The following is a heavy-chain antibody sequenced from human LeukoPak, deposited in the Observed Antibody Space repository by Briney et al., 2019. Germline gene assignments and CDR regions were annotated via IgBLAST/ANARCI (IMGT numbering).Heavy chain of an antibody. Sequence: GGSLRLSCAASGFTFSSYSMNWVRQAPGKGLEWVSSISSSSSYIYYADSVKGRFTISRDNAKNSLYLQMNSLRAEDMAVYYCARSDILTPGDVWGKGTTVTVSS. J-gene: IGHJ6*04. CDR3: ARSDILTPGDV. CDR2: ISSSSSYI. CDR1: GFTFSSYS. V-gene: IGHV3-21*01. D-gene: IGHD3-9*01.